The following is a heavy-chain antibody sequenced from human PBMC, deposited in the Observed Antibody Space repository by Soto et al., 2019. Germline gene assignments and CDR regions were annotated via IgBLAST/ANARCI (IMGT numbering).Heavy chain of an antibody. CDR2: ISSSSSTI. Sequence: PGGSLRLSCAASGFTFSSYSMNWVRQAPGKGLEWVSYISSSSSTIYYADSVKGRFTISRDNAKNSLYLQMNSLRDEDTAVYYCARGYDFWSGYPYGMDVWGQGTTVTVSS. J-gene: IGHJ6*02. CDR1: GFTFSSYS. CDR3: ARGYDFWSGYPYGMDV. D-gene: IGHD3-3*01. V-gene: IGHV3-48*02.